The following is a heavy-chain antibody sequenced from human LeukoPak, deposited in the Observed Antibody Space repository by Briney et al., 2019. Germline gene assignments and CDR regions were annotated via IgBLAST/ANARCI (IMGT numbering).Heavy chain of an antibody. J-gene: IGHJ4*02. V-gene: IGHV3-74*01. Sequence: QPGGSLRLSCGASGFSFSSYWMHWVRQAPGKGLMWVSRVNNDGSSTTYADSVEGRFTISRDNARNTLYLQMNSLRAEDTAVYYCARSSYPYYSDYWGQGTLVTVSS. D-gene: IGHD6-19*01. CDR3: ARSSYPYYSDY. CDR2: VNNDGSST. CDR1: GFSFSSYW.